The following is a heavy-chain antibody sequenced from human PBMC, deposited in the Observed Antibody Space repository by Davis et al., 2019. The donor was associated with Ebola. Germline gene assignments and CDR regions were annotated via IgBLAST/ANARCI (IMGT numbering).Heavy chain of an antibody. CDR3: ARGGIVVVPAAHNWFDP. V-gene: IGHV1-2*02. J-gene: IGHJ5*02. CDR1: GYTFTGYY. D-gene: IGHD2-2*01. Sequence: ASVKVSCKASGYTFTGYYMHWVRQAPGQGLEWMGWINPNSGGTNYAQKFQGRVTMTRDTSISTAYMELSRLRSDDTAVYYCARGGIVVVPAAHNWFDPWGQGTLVTVSS. CDR2: INPNSGGT.